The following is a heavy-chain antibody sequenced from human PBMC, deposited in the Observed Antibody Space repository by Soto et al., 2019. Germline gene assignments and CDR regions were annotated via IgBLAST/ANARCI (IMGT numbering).Heavy chain of an antibody. CDR2: ISASGDST. V-gene: IGHV3-23*01. D-gene: IGHD2-15*01. CDR3: AKGAWGRIPPPNIYYFDV. J-gene: IGHJ4*02. CDR1: GFGFTTYV. Sequence: EVQLLESGGGLVQPGESLRLSCAASGFGFTTYVMGWFRQAPGMGLEWVSGISASGDSTFYAESVEGRFTISRDNSKNTLYLQMNSLRVDDTAIYHCAKGAWGRIPPPNIYYFDVWGQGTLVTVSS.